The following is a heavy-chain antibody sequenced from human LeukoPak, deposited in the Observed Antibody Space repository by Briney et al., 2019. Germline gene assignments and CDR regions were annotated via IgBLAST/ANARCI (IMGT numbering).Heavy chain of an antibody. D-gene: IGHD5-24*01. Sequence: GGSLRLSCAVSEFSFSHFAMHWVRQAPRKGLEWLAVVSSHGNDGYYADSVKGRFTISRDNSKSTLYLQIDSLRPDDTAIYYCTRDASNFNDFDYWGQGTLVTVSS. CDR3: TRDASNFNDFDY. CDR1: EFSFSHFA. CDR2: VSSHGNDG. J-gene: IGHJ4*02. V-gene: IGHV3-30*01.